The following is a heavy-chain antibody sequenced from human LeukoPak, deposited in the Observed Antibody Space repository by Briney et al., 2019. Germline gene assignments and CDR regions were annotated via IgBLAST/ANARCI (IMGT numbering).Heavy chain of an antibody. J-gene: IGHJ5*02. CDR1: GYTFTSYY. Sequence: GASVKVSCKASGYTFTSYYMHWVRQAPGQGLEWMGIINPSGGSTSYAQKFQGRVTMTRDTSISTAYMELSRLRSDDAAVYYCARDLSGYGSGWYVTPDNWFDPWGQGTLVTVSS. V-gene: IGHV1-46*01. D-gene: IGHD6-19*01. CDR3: ARDLSGYGSGWYVTPDNWFDP. CDR2: INPSGGST.